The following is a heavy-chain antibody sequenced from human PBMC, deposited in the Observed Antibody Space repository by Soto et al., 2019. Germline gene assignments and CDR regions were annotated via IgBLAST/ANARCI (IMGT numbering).Heavy chain of an antibody. CDR3: ARGGGNAGEFDY. V-gene: IGHV1-2*02. CDR2: INPINGVT. CDR1: GYTFTGYY. Sequence: QVQLVQSGAEVKKPGASVKVSCKTSGYTFTGYYLHWVRQAPGQGLEWMGWINPINGVTKFPQGCPGRVTMTSDTAINTAYMELSRLSSDDTAVFYCARGGGNAGEFDYWGQGTLVTVSS. J-gene: IGHJ4*02. D-gene: IGHD3-16*01.